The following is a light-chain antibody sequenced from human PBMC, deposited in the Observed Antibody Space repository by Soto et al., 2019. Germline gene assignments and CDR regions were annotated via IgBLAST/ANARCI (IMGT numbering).Light chain of an antibody. CDR3: QQAKSFPYT. CDR2: VAS. V-gene: IGKV1-12*01. J-gene: IGKJ2*01. CDR1: QGIDNW. Sequence: IQMTQSPSSVSASVGDRVTITCRASQGIDNWLAWYQQKPTKAPTLLIYVASNLQSGVPSRFSGSGSGTEFTLTISSLQPEEFATYFCQQAKSFPYTFGQGTKVEIK.